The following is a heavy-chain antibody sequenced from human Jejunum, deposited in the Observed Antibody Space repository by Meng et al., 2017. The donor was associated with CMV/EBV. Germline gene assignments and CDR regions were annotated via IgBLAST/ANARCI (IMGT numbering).Heavy chain of an antibody. CDR2: INPNTGGT. CDR3: ARDWGAYTDYFFDY. D-gene: IGHD3-16*01. CDR1: GYPFIDYY. V-gene: IGHV1-2*02. Sequence: GYPFIDYYIFWVRQAPGQGLEWMGWINPNTGGTSYSQKFQGRVTMTRDTSISTAYMEVTRLRSDDTAVYYCARDWGAYTDYFFDYWGQGTLVTVSS. J-gene: IGHJ4*02.